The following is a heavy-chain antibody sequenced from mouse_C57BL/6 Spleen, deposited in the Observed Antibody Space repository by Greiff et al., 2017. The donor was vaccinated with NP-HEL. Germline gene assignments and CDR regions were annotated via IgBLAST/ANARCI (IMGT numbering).Heavy chain of an antibody. J-gene: IGHJ4*01. D-gene: IGHD2-13*01. CDR3: ARGRDGDYYYAMDY. Sequence: QVQLQQSGAELARPGASVKLSCKASGYTFTSYGISWVKQRTGQGLEWIGEIYPRSGNTYYNEKFKGKATLTADKSSSTAYMELRSLTSEDSAVYFCARGRDGDYYYAMDYWGQGTSVTVSS. CDR2: IYPRSGNT. V-gene: IGHV1-81*01. CDR1: GYTFTSYG.